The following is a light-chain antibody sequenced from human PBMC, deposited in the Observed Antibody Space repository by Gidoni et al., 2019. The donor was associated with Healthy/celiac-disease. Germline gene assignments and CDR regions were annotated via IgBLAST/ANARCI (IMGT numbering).Light chain of an antibody. J-gene: IGKJ1*01. CDR1: QSVSSSY. CDR3: YLYGSSPPWT. CDR2: GAS. V-gene: IGKV3-20*01. Sequence: EIVLTQSPGTLSLSPGERATLACRASQSVSSSYLAWYQQKPGQAPRLLIFGASSRATGIPDRFSGSGSGTDFTLPIIRLEPEDFSVYYCYLYGSSPPWTFGQGTKVEIK.